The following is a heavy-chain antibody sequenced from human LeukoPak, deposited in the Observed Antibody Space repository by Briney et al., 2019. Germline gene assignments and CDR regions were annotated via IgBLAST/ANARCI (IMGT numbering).Heavy chain of an antibody. J-gene: IGHJ4*02. Sequence: SETLSLTCTVSGGSISSYYWSWIRQPPGKGLEWIGYIYYSGSTNYNPSLKSRVTISVDTSKNQFSLKLSSVTAADTAVYYCARTAAGRFDYWGQGTLVTVSS. CDR3: ARTAAGRFDY. CDR2: IYYSGST. D-gene: IGHD6-13*01. CDR1: GGSISSYY. V-gene: IGHV4-59*08.